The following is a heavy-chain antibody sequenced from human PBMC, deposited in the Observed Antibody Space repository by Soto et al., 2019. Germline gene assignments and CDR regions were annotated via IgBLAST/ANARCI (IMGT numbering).Heavy chain of an antibody. V-gene: IGHV3-33*01. CDR2: IWYDGSNK. CDR1: GFTFSSYG. J-gene: IGHJ4*02. Sequence: GGSLRLSCAASGFTFSSYGMHWVRQAPGKGLEWVAVIWYDGSNKYYADSVKGRFTISRDNSKNTLYLQMNSLRAEDTAVYYCARSYYDSSGYYLLGYWGQGTLVTVSS. D-gene: IGHD3-22*01. CDR3: ARSYYDSSGYYLLGY.